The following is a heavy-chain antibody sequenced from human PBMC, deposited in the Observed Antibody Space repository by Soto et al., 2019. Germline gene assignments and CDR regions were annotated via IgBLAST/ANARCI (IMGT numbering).Heavy chain of an antibody. D-gene: IGHD3-10*01. V-gene: IGHV4-34*01. Sequence: SETLSLTCAVYGGSFSGYYWSWIRQPPGKGLEWIGEINHSGSTNYNPSLKSQVTISVDTSKNQFSLKLSSVTAADTAVYYCASLAVRGVIRGQDYYYGMDVWGQGTTVTVSS. CDR3: ASLAVRGVIRGQDYYYGMDV. J-gene: IGHJ6*02. CDR2: INHSGST. CDR1: GGSFSGYY.